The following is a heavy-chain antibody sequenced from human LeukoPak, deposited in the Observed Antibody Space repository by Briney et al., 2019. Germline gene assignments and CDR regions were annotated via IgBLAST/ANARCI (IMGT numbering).Heavy chain of an antibody. V-gene: IGHV4-59*08. CDR3: ARHDDDSSAFDI. Sequence: SETLSLTCTVSGGSISSYYWSWIRQPPGKGLEWIGYIYYSGSTYYNPSLKSRVTISVDTSKNQFSLKLSSVTAADTAVYYCARHDDDSSAFDIWGQGTMVTVSS. CDR2: IYYSGST. CDR1: GGSISSYY. D-gene: IGHD3-22*01. J-gene: IGHJ3*02.